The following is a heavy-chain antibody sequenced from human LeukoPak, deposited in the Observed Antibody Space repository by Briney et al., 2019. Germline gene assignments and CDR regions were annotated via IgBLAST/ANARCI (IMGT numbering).Heavy chain of an antibody. CDR3: ARPYSSSWSINVDAFDI. Sequence: TSETLSLTCTVSGGSISSSSYYRGWIRQPPGKGLEWIGSIYYSGSTYYNPSLKSRVTISVDTSKNQFSLKLSSVTAADTAVYYCARPYSSSWSINVDAFDIWGQGTMVTVSS. CDR2: IYYSGST. J-gene: IGHJ3*02. V-gene: IGHV4-39*01. CDR1: GGSISSSSYY. D-gene: IGHD6-13*01.